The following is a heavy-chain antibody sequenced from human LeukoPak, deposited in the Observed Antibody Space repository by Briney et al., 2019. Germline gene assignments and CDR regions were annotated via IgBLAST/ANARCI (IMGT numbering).Heavy chain of an antibody. CDR3: VRVGSVAGSDYLDY. D-gene: IGHD6-19*01. CDR2: SRNKAKSYTT. V-gene: IGHV3-72*01. Sequence: GGSLSLSCAVSGFTFSDHFLDWVRQAPGKGLEWVGRSRNKAKSYTTEYAASVKGRFTISRDDSKNSLYLQMNSLKTADTAVYYCVRVGSVAGSDYLDYWGQGILVTVSS. CDR1: GFTFSDHF. J-gene: IGHJ4*02.